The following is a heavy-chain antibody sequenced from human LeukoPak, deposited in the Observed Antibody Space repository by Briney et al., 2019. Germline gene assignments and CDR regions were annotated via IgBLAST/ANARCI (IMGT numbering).Heavy chain of an antibody. D-gene: IGHD3-10*02. CDR3: ARGLFSQDPFFDY. Sequence: PSETLSLTCTVSGGSIRSSYYYWGWIRQPPGKGLEWIGSIYDSGSTYYNPSLKSRVTISVDTSKNQFSLKLNSVTAADTAVYYCARGLFSQDPFFDYWGQGTLVTVSS. CDR2: IYDSGST. J-gene: IGHJ4*02. V-gene: IGHV4-39*01. CDR1: GGSIRSSYYY.